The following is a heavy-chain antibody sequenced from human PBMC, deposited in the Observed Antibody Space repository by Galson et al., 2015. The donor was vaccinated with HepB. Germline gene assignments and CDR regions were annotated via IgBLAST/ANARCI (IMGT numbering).Heavy chain of an antibody. V-gene: IGHV1-69*13. CDR2: IVPIFGTP. CDR3: ATGAGRQVNWFDP. J-gene: IGHJ5*02. Sequence: SVKVSCKGSGDTFDSSSINWLRQAPGQGLQWMGRIVPIFGTPTYAQNFQDRDTNTAEDSTKTVYMELNSLRSDDTAVDYCATGAGRQVNWFDPWGQGTPVIVSS. D-gene: IGHD6-19*01. CDR1: GDTFDSSS.